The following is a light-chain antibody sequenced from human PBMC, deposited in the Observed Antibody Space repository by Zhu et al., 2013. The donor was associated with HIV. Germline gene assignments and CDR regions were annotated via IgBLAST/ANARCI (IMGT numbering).Light chain of an antibody. CDR2: RVS. J-gene: IGKJ2*01. CDR1: QSLVFTDGDTY. CDR3: MQATHWPPTYT. V-gene: IGKV2-30*01. Sequence: DVVLTQSPLSLPVTLGQPASISCRFSQSLVFTDGDTYLNWIQQRPGQSPRRLIYRVSNRDSGVPDRFSGSGTDFTLKISRVEAEDVGTYYCMQATHWPPTYTFGQGTKLEIQ.